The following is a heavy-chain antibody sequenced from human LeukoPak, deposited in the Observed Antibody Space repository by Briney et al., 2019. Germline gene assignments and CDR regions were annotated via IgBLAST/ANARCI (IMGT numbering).Heavy chain of an antibody. CDR2: MNPNSGNI. V-gene: IGHV1-8*01. CDR1: GYTFTSYD. J-gene: IGHJ4*02. Sequence: ASVKVSCKASGYTFTSYDINWVRQATGQGLEWMGWMNPNSGNIGYAQKFQGRVTMTRNTSISTAYMELSSLRSDDTAVYYCARAWNYVAYFDYWGQGTLVTVSS. D-gene: IGHD1-7*01. CDR3: ARAWNYVAYFDY.